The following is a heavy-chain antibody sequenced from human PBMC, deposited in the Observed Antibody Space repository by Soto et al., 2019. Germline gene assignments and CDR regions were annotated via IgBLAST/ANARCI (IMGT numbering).Heavy chain of an antibody. CDR1: GFKVSSND. D-gene: IGHD6-19*01. V-gene: IGHV3-53*04. CDR3: AHIRSGWYSTAPDAFDI. J-gene: IGHJ3*02. Sequence: GGSLRLSSAASGFKVSSNDMSWVRQAPGKGLEWVSVIYSGGSTYYADSVKGRFTISRHNSKNTLYLQMNSLRAEDTAVYYCAHIRSGWYSTAPDAFDIWGQGTMVTVSS. CDR2: IYSGGST.